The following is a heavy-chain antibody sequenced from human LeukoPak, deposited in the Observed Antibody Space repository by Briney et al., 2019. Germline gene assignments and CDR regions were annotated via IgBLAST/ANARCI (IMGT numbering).Heavy chain of an antibody. Sequence: SETLSLTCAVYGGSYSGYYWSWIRQPPGEGLEWIGEINHSGSTNYNPSLKSRVTISVDTSKNQFSLKLSSVTAADTAVYYCARNSGMVRGARPLDYWGQGTLVTVSS. V-gene: IGHV4-34*01. CDR1: GGSYSGYY. CDR2: INHSGST. D-gene: IGHD3-10*01. J-gene: IGHJ4*02. CDR3: ARNSGMVRGARPLDY.